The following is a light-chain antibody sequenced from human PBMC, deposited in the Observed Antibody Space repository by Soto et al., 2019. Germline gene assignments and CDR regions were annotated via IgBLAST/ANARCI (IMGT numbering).Light chain of an antibody. CDR1: QSVSID. V-gene: IGKV3-11*01. CDR2: DAS. CDR3: QHRHN. Sequence: EVVLTQSPATLSLSPGDRATLSCRASQSVSIDFAWYQQKPGQVPRLLIYDASNRATGIPARFSGSGSGTDFTLIISSLEPEDFAVYYCQHRHNFGPGTKVDIK. J-gene: IGKJ3*01.